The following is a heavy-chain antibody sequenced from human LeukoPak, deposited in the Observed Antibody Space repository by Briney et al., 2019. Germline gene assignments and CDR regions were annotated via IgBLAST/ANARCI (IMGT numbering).Heavy chain of an antibody. CDR2: MNPNSGNT. D-gene: IGHD4-11*01. J-gene: IGHJ1*01. CDR3: ARGYDYLYAEYFQH. V-gene: IGHV1-8*01. CDR1: GYTFTSYD. Sequence: ASVKVSCKASGYTFTSYDINWVRQATGQGLEWMGWMNPNSGNTGYALKFQGRVTMTRNTSIGTAYMELSSLRSEDTAVYYCARGYDYLYAEYFQHWGQGTLVTVSS.